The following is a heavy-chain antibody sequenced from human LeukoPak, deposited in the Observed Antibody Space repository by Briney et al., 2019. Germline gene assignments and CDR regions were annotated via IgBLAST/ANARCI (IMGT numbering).Heavy chain of an antibody. Sequence: PSETLSLTCTVSGGSIRSSYYYWGWIRQPPGKGLEWIGSIYDSGSTYYNPSLKSRVTISVDTSKNQFSLKLSSVTAADTAVYYCARENSILVFDYWGQGTLVTVSS. CDR3: ARENSILVFDY. J-gene: IGHJ4*02. V-gene: IGHV4-39*07. CDR2: IYDSGST. CDR1: GGSIRSSYYY. D-gene: IGHD4-11*01.